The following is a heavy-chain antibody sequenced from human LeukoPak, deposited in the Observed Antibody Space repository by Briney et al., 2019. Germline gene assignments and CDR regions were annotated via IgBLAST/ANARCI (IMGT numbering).Heavy chain of an antibody. J-gene: IGHJ4*02. CDR2: ITGISDRT. CDR3: ASMRGYFEY. CDR1: GFSFTNFG. Sequence: GGPLRLSCAASGFSFTNFGMAWVRQAPGKGLEWVSAITGISDRTYYADSVKGRFTISRDNSKNTLYLQMNSLRAEDTAVYYCASMRGYFEYWVQGTLVSVSS. V-gene: IGHV3-23*01.